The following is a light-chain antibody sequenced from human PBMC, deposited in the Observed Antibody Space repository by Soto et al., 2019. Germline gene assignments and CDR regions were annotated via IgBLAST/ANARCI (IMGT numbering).Light chain of an antibody. J-gene: IGKJ1*01. V-gene: IGKV1-39*01. Sequence: DIQMTQSPSSLSASVGDRVTITCRASQSISSHLNWYQQKPRKAPKLLIYAASSLQSGVPSRFSGSGSETDFPLTISSLQPEDFATCYCQQSYSTPRTFGQGTQVEIK. CDR1: QSISSH. CDR2: AAS. CDR3: QQSYSTPRT.